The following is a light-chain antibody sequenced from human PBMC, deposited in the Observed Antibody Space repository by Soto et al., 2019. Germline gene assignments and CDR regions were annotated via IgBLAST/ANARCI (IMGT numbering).Light chain of an antibody. Sequence: DIHITQPPSTLASSVGDRVTITCRASQTIGRWLAWYQQKPGRAPNLLLYKASSSQSGIPSRFIGSRSGTEFTLTITSLQPDDFATYYGEQYDNSSPTFGQGTMLEIK. V-gene: IGKV1-5*03. CDR2: KAS. J-gene: IGKJ2*01. CDR3: EQYDNSSPT. CDR1: QTIGRW.